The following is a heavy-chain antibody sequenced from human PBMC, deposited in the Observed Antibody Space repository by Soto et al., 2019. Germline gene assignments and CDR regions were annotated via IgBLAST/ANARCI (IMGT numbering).Heavy chain of an antibody. Sequence: QVQVVESGGGVVQPGRSLRLSCGASGFTFSSYGMHWVRQAPGKGREWVTIIWYDGSNKDYADSVKGRFTISRDNSKNTLYLQMNSLRAEDTAVYYCARGGLSAAGIDYWGQGTLVTVSS. J-gene: IGHJ4*02. CDR1: GFTFSSYG. CDR2: IWYDGSNK. D-gene: IGHD6-13*01. V-gene: IGHV3-33*01. CDR3: ARGGLSAAGIDY.